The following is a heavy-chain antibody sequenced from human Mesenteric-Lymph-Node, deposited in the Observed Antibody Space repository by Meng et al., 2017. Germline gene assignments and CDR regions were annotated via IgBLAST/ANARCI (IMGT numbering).Heavy chain of an antibody. D-gene: IGHD3-16*01. CDR2: ISSSGSVI. CDR1: GFTFSSYE. CDR3: ARDQGSYGNFQH. Sequence: GESLKISCAASGFTFSSYEMNWVRQAPGKGLEWVSYISSSGSVIYYGDSVKGRFTISRDNAKNSLYLQMDSLRAEDTAVYHCARDQGSYGNFQHWGQGTLVTVSS. J-gene: IGHJ1*01. V-gene: IGHV3-48*03.